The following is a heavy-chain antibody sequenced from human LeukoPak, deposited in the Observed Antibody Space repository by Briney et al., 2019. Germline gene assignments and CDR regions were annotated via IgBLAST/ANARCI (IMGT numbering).Heavy chain of an antibody. CDR1: GFTVSSNY. CDR3: ARYRCSGGSCYLGY. J-gene: IGHJ4*02. Sequence: GGSLRLSCAASGFTVSSNYMSWVRQAPGKGLEGVSVIYSGGSTYYADSVKGRFTISRDNSKNTLYLQMNSLRAEDTAVYYCARYRCSGGSCYLGYWGQGTLVTVSS. D-gene: IGHD2-15*01. V-gene: IGHV3-66*01. CDR2: IYSGGST.